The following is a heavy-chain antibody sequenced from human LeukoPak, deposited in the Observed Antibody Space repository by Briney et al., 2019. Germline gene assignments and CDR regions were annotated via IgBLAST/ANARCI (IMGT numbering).Heavy chain of an antibody. CDR2: IIPIFGTA. CDR3: ASEGRSLQNWFDP. J-gene: IGHJ5*02. V-gene: IGHV1-69*05. Sequence: ASVKVSCKASGGTFSSYAISWVRQAPGQGLELMGGIIPIFGTANYAQKFQGRVTITTDESTNTAYMELSSLRSEDTAVYYCASEGRSLQNWFDPWGQGTLVTVSS. D-gene: IGHD2-15*01. CDR1: GGTFSSYA.